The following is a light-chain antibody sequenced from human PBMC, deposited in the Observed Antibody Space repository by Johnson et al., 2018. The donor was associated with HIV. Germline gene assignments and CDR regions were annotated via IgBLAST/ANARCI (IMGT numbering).Light chain of an antibody. Sequence: QSVLTQPPSVSAAPGQKVTISCSGSSSNIGNNYVSWYQQLPGTAPKLLIYDNNKRPSGIPDRFSGSKSGTSATLGITGLQTGDEADYYFGTWDSSLSALFGTGTKVTVL. J-gene: IGLJ1*01. CDR1: SSNIGNNY. CDR2: DNN. V-gene: IGLV1-51*01. CDR3: GTWDSSLSAL.